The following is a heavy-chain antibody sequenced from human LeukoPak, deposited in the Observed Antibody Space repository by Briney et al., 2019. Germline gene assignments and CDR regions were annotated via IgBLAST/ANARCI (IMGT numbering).Heavy chain of an antibody. J-gene: IGHJ3*02. CDR3: ARDQGYSYGYMSAFDI. CDR2: INPSGGST. Sequence: ASVKVSCKASGYTFTSYYMHWVRQAPGQGLEWMGIINPSGGSTSYAQKFQGRVTMTRDTSTSTVYMELSSLRSEDTAVYYCARDQGYSYGYMSAFDIWGQGTMVTVSS. D-gene: IGHD5-18*01. CDR1: GYTFTSYY. V-gene: IGHV1-46*01.